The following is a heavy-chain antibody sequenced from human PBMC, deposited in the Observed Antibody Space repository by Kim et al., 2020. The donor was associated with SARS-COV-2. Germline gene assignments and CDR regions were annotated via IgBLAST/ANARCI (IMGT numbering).Heavy chain of an antibody. CDR3: ARAAVYYGSGSYTLYYFDY. J-gene: IGHJ4*02. Sequence: SETLSLTCAVSGGSISSSNWWSWVRQPPGKGLEWIGEIYHSGSTNYNPSLKSRVTISVDKSKNQFSLKLSSVTAADTAVYYCARAAVYYGSGSYTLYYFDYWGQGTLVTVSS. CDR2: IYHSGST. CDR1: GGSISSSNW. D-gene: IGHD3-10*01. V-gene: IGHV4-4*02.